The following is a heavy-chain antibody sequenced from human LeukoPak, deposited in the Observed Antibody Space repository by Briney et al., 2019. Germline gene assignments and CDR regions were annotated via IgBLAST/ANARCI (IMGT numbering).Heavy chain of an antibody. V-gene: IGHV3-30*01. J-gene: IGHJ4*02. Sequence: PGGSLRLSCAASGFTFSSYAMHWVRQAPGKGLEWVAVISYDGSNKYYADSVKGRFTISRDNSKNTLYLQMNSLRAEDTAVYYCARDGDAVVVPAAINYWGQGTLVTVSS. D-gene: IGHD2-2*02. CDR1: GFTFSSYA. CDR2: ISYDGSNK. CDR3: ARDGDAVVVPAAINY.